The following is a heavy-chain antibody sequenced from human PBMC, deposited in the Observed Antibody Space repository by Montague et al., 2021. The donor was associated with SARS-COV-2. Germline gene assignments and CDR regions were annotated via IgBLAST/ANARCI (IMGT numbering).Heavy chain of an antibody. CDR3: ARGRRILLWFGELFPGGGYYGRDV. J-gene: IGHJ6*02. D-gene: IGHD3-10*01. V-gene: IGHV4-34*01. CDR2: ISHSGST. Sequence: SETLSLTCAVYGGSFSGYYWSWIRQPPGKGLEWIAEISHSGSTXXXPSXXXRVTISADTSKNQFSLKLSSVTAADTAVYYCARGRRILLWFGELFPGGGYYGRDVWGQGTTVTVAS. CDR1: GGSFSGYY.